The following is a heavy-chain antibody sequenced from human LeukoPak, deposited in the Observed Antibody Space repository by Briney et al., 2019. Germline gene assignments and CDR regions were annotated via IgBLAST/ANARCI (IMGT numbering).Heavy chain of an antibody. CDR3: ARRETCSSTSCLLEAFDI. V-gene: IGHV4-39*01. D-gene: IGHD2-2*01. CDR1: GGSISSSSYY. J-gene: IGHJ3*02. Sequence: SETLSLTCTVSGGSISSSSYYWGWIRQPPGKGLEWIGSIYYSGSTYYNPSLKSRVTISVDTSKNQFSLKLSSVTAADTAVYYCARRETCSSTSCLLEAFDIWGQGTMVTVSS. CDR2: IYYSGST.